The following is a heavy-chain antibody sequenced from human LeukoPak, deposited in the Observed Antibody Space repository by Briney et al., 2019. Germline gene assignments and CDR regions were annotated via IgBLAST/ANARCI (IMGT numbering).Heavy chain of an antibody. V-gene: IGHV1-2*02. CDR1: GYTFTGYY. CDR2: INPNHGDT. Sequence: ASVKVSCKASGYTFTGYYMHWVRQAPGQGLEWMGWINPNHGDTNYAQKFQDRVSMTRDTSISTAYMHLSRLRSADTAVYYCAREESHIVVVPAAMFDYWGQGTLVTVSS. D-gene: IGHD2-2*01. J-gene: IGHJ4*02. CDR3: AREESHIVVVPAAMFDY.